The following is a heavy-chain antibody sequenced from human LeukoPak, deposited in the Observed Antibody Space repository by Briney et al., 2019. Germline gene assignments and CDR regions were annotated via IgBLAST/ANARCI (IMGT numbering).Heavy chain of an antibody. CDR1: GDTFSRYA. Sequence: ASVKVSCKASGDTFSRYAISWMRQAPGQGLEWMGGIIPVLSTANYAQKFQDRVTITADESTSTTYMDLSSLKSEDTAVYYCATTGGDIYYYYMDVWGKGTTVTISS. CDR2: IIPVLSTA. J-gene: IGHJ6*03. CDR3: ATTGGDIYYYYMDV. V-gene: IGHV1-69*13. D-gene: IGHD3-16*01.